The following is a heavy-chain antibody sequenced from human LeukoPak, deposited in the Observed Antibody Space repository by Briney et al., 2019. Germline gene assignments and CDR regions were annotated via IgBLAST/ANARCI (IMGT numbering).Heavy chain of an antibody. CDR1: GYRFTSYW. V-gene: IGHV5-51*01. Sequence: GEPLRISCQGSGYRFTSYWIGWVRQMPGKGLEWMGIIYPGDSDTRYSPSFQGQVTISADKSISTAYLQWSSLKASDTAVYYCARGGPIVVVPAAMLWFDPWGQGTLVTVSS. D-gene: IGHD2-2*01. J-gene: IGHJ5*02. CDR3: ARGGPIVVVPAAMLWFDP. CDR2: IYPGDSDT.